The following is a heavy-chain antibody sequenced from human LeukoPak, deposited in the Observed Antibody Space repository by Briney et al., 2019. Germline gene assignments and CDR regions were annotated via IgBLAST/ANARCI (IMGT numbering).Heavy chain of an antibody. D-gene: IGHD1-14*01. CDR2: INHSGST. V-gene: IGHV4-34*01. J-gene: IGHJ4*02. CDR3: ARSPWWNHDFDY. CDR1: GGSFSGYY. Sequence: PSETLSLTCAVYGGSFSGYYWSWIRQPPGKGLEWIGEINHSGSTNYNPSLKSRVTISVDTSKNQFSLKLSSVTAADTAVYYCARSPWWNHDFDYWGQGTLVTVSS.